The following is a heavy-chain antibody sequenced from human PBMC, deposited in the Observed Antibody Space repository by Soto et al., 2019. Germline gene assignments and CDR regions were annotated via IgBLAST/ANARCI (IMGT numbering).Heavy chain of an antibody. J-gene: IGHJ4*02. V-gene: IGHV4-31*03. CDR1: GGSISSGGYY. CDR2: IYHSGTT. Sequence: QVQLQESGPGLVKPSQTLSLTCTVSGGSISSGGYYWRWVRQHPGKGLEWIGYIYHSGTTYYNPSLKSRVIISVDTSKNQFSLKLSSVTAADTAVYYCARDPMRYPTYFDYLGRGILVTVSS. CDR3: ARDPMRYPTYFDY. D-gene: IGHD1-1*01.